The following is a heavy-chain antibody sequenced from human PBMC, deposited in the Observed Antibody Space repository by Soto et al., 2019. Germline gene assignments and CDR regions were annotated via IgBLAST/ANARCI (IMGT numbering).Heavy chain of an antibody. CDR2: INHSGST. V-gene: IGHV4-34*01. Sequence: QVQLQQWGAGLLKPSETLSLTCAVYGGSFSGYYWSWIRQPPGKGLEWIGEINHSGSTNYNPSLKSRVIISVDTSKNQFSLKLSSVTAADTAVYYCARGIAARLYYYYGMDVWGQGTTVTVSS. D-gene: IGHD6-6*01. J-gene: IGHJ6*02. CDR1: GGSFSGYY. CDR3: ARGIAARLYYYYGMDV.